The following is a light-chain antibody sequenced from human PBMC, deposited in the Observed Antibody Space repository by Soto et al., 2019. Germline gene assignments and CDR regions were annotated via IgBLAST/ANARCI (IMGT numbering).Light chain of an antibody. CDR1: QDITSY. Sequence: DIQMTQSPYSMFESXRDCVTIAXXASQDITSYLAWYQQKPGKAPKLLIYAASTLQSGVPSRFSGSGSGTEFTLTVSSLQPEDFATYFCQQVTSYPLTFGGGTKVDIK. CDR3: QQVTSYPLT. CDR2: AAS. V-gene: IGKV1-9*01. J-gene: IGKJ4*01.